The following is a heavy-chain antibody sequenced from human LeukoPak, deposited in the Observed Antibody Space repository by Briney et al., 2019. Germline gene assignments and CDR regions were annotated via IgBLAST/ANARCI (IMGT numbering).Heavy chain of an antibody. CDR2: VCGGGGST. J-gene: IGHJ4*02. V-gene: IGHV3-23*01. D-gene: IGHD2-2*01. CDR1: GFTFSTFA. Sequence: GGSLRLSCAAPGFTFSTFAMSWIRQAPGKGLEWVSVVCGGGGSTYYADSVKGSFTISRDNLKDTVYMEMSSLRAEDTAVDYCAKGSSSSCYGCLEYWGQGTLVTVSS. CDR3: AKGSSSSCYGCLEY.